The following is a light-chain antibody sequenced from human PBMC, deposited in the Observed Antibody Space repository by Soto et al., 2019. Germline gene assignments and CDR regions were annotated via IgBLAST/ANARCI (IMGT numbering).Light chain of an antibody. CDR2: EVS. Sequence: QSALTQPPSASGSPGQSVTISCTGTSSDVGGYNYVSWYQQHPGKAPKLMLYEVSKRPSGVPDRFSGSKSGNTASLTVSGLQAEDEADYYCSSYAGSKTLFGGGTKLTVL. V-gene: IGLV2-8*01. CDR1: SSDVGGYNY. J-gene: IGLJ2*01. CDR3: SSYAGSKTL.